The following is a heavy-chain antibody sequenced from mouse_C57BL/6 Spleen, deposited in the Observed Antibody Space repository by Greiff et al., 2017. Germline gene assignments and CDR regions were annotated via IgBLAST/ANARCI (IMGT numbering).Heavy chain of an antibody. J-gene: IGHJ4*01. V-gene: IGHV10-1*01. Sequence: EVMLVESGGGLVQPKGSLKLSCAASGFSFNTYAMNWVRQAPGKGLEWVARIRSKSNNYATYYADSVKDRFTISRDDSESMLYLQMNNLKTEDTAMYYCVSITGAMDYWGQGTSVTVSS. CDR2: IRSKSNNYAT. CDR1: GFSFNTYA. CDR3: VSITGAMDY. D-gene: IGHD1-2*01.